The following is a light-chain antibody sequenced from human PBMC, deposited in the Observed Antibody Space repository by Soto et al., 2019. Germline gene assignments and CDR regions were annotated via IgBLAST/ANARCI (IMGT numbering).Light chain of an antibody. V-gene: IGLV1-44*01. CDR1: SSNIGSNT. CDR3: AAWDDSLNGAV. CDR2: RDN. Sequence: QSALTQPPSASATPGQRVTISCSGSSSNIGSNTVNWYQQLPGTAPKLLIYRDNQRPSGVPDRFSGSKSGTSASLAISGLQSEDEADYYCAAWDDSLNGAVFGGGTKLTVL. J-gene: IGLJ2*01.